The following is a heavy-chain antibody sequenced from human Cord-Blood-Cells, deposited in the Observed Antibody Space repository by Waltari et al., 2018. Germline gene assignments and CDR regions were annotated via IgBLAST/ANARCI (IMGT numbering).Heavy chain of an antibody. V-gene: IGHV5-51*01. CDR1: GYSFTRYW. J-gene: IGHJ2*01. CDR2: IYPCHSDT. CDR3: ARLVDL. Sequence: EVQLVQSGAAAKQPGESLKFSCTGSGYSFTRYWIGWVRQMPGKGLEWMGIIYPCHSDTTYSPSFQGQVTISADKSISTAYLQWSSLKASDTAMYYCARLVDLWGRGTLVTVSS.